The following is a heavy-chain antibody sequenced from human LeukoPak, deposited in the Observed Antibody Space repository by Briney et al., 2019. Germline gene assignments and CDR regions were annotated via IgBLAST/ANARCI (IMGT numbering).Heavy chain of an antibody. CDR2: MHNSGSS. D-gene: IGHD5-12*01. V-gene: IGHV4-59*01. Sequence: SGTLSLSCSVSGASTSHFYWNWIRQPPGKGLEWIGYMHNSGSSKHSPSLKSRVTISIDTSKNQFSLQLTSVTAADTAIYYCAISAEWLRNAFDIWGQGTMVSVSS. J-gene: IGHJ3*02. CDR3: AISAEWLRNAFDI. CDR1: GASTSHFY.